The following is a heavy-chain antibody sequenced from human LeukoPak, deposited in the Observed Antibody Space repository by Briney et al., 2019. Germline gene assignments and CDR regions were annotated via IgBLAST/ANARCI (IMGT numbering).Heavy chain of an antibody. J-gene: IGHJ4*02. Sequence: GGSLRLSCAASGFPFSNYWMSWVRQAPGKGLEWVSSISSSSSYIYYADSVKGRFTISRDNAKNSLYLQMNSLRAEDTAVYYCARDPTRLRYFDWEGGRFDYWGQGTLVTVSS. D-gene: IGHD3-9*01. CDR2: ISSSSSYI. V-gene: IGHV3-21*01. CDR1: GFPFSNYW. CDR3: ARDPTRLRYFDWEGGRFDY.